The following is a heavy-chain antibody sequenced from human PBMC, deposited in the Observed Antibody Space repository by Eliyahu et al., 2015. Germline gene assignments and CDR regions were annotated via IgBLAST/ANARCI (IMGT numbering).Heavy chain of an antibody. V-gene: IGHV3-30*01. Sequence: QVHLVESGGGVVQXGRSXRLXXGAFGFSFSSXAMXWVRQAPGKGLEWVTFISYDGTKKYYADSVKGRFSTSRDNSKNTVYLQMDSLGPDDTAVYYCARDSYQLQTPIYWGRGTLVIVSS. D-gene: IGHD1-1*01. CDR3: ARDSYQLQTPIY. CDR2: ISYDGTKK. CDR1: GFSFSSXA. J-gene: IGHJ4*02.